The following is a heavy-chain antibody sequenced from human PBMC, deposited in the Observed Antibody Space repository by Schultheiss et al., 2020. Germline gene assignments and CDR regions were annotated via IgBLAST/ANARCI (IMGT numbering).Heavy chain of an antibody. Sequence: GGSLRLSCAASGFTFNNYGMSWVRQAPGKGLEWVANIKQDASEKHYVDSVKGRFTISRDNAKNSLYLQMNSLRVEDTAVYYCASVVGANNYYYYYGMDVWGQGTTVTVSS. CDR2: IKQDASEK. D-gene: IGHD1-26*01. CDR3: ASVVGANNYYYYYGMDV. V-gene: IGHV3-7*01. CDR1: GFTFNNYG. J-gene: IGHJ6*02.